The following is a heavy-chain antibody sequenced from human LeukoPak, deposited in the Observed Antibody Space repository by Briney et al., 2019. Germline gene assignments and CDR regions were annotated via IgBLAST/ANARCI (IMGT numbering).Heavy chain of an antibody. J-gene: IGHJ4*02. Sequence: SGGSLRLSCAASGFTFSSYSMNWARQAPGKGLEWVSSISSSSSYIYYADSVKGRFTISRDNAKNSLYLQMNSLRAEDTAVYYCARDLGSDSGYASDYWGQGTLVTVSS. CDR3: ARDLGSDSGYASDY. D-gene: IGHD5-12*01. V-gene: IGHV3-21*01. CDR2: ISSSSSYI. CDR1: GFTFSSYS.